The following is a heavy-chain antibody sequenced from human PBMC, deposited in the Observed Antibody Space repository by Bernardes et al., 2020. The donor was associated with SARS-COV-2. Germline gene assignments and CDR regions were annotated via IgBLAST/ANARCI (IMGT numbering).Heavy chain of an antibody. J-gene: IGHJ4*02. CDR2: ISSSGGTT. CDR3: VRSGVRATIFDF. D-gene: IGHD1-26*01. CDR1: GFTFSGYE. V-gene: IGHV3-48*03. Sequence: GGSLRLSCAASGFTFSGYEMNWVRQAPGKGLEWISFISSSGGTTYYADSVKGRFTISRDHLKNSLYLQMNSLRVEDTAVYFCVRSGVRATIFDFWGQGTLVTVSS.